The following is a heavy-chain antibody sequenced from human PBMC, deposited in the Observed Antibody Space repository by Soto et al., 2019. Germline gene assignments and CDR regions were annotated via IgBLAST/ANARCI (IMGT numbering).Heavy chain of an antibody. V-gene: IGHV4-59*01. CDR1: GGSMSNYY. CDR2: IYYSGTT. J-gene: IGHJ4*02. CDR3: ARDQDLEY. Sequence: QVQLQESGPGLVKPSETLSLTCSVSGGSMSNYYWNWIRQSPGKGLEWIGYIYYSGTTNYNPSLKSRVTISIDTSKNQVSLNLTSVTSADTAVYYCARDQDLEYWGQGTLVTVSS.